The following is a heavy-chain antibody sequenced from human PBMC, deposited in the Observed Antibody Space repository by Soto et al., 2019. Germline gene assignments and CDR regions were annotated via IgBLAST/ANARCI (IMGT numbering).Heavy chain of an antibody. CDR2: ISFDGSDT. V-gene: IGHV3-33*05. CDR3: ARDHDNRSWYGYLDY. CDR1: GFTFNSNA. J-gene: IGHJ4*02. D-gene: IGHD6-13*01. Sequence: QVQLVESGGRVVQPGRSLRLSCAASGFTFNSNAMHWVRQAPGKGLEWVAVISFDGSDTFYGDSVKGRFTIYRDNSENTLYLQMNSLRAEDTAVYYCARDHDNRSWYGYLDYWGQGTLVTVSS.